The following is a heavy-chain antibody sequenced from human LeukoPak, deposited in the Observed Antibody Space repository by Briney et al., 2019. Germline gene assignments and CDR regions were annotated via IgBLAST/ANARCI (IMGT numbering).Heavy chain of an antibody. J-gene: IGHJ4*02. D-gene: IGHD6-13*01. CDR1: GYTFTSYS. Sequence: GASVKVSCKASGYTFTSYSIIWVRQAPGQGLEWMGWINTNSGTPTYAPGYTGRFVFSLDTSVRTASLQITNLKADDTAVYYCVRWDSIATAGPDDYWGQGTLVTVSS. CDR3: VRWDSIATAGPDDY. V-gene: IGHV7-4-1*02. CDR2: INTNSGTP.